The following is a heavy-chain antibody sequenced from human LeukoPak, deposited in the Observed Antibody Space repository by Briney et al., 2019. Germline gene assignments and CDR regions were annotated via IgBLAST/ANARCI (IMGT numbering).Heavy chain of an antibody. D-gene: IGHD1-1*01. CDR3: ARYRSTDAISEY. Sequence: GGSLRLSCSASGFNFNPYTLTWVRQTPGKRPEWLSAITGGHGATYYADSVRGRFTITRDNSRNTFYLDMSGLRAEDTAVYYCARYRSTDAISEYWGQGTLVAVSS. V-gene: IGHV3-23*01. J-gene: IGHJ4*02. CDR2: ITGGHGAT. CDR1: GFNFNPYT.